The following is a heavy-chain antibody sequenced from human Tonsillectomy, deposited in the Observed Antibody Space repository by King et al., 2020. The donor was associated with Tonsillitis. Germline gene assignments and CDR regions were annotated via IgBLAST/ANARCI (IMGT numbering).Heavy chain of an antibody. Sequence: VQLVESGAEVKKPGASVKVSCKASGYTFTDYYIHWVRQAPGQGLEWMGWINPNSGGTNYAQKFQGRVTMTRDTSINTAYMELSRLRSDDTAVYYCASETDYDGNGDSDDWGQGTLVTVSS. CDR3: ASETDYDGNGDSDD. CDR1: GYTFTDYY. J-gene: IGHJ4*02. V-gene: IGHV1-2*02. CDR2: INPNSGGT. D-gene: IGHD3-22*01.